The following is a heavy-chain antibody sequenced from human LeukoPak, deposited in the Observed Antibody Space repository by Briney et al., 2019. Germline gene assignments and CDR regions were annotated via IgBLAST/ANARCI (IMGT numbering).Heavy chain of an antibody. CDR3: ARDHRANGNFVSATTFDF. CDR2: INVDSGNT. Sequence: VASVKVSCKASGYSFTSYAMHWVRQALGQRPEWMGWINVDSGNTKYSEKFQDRVTITRDTSAGTAYVELSRLSSEDTAIYYCARDHRANGNFVSATTFDFWGLGTLVTVSS. CDR1: GYSFTSYA. J-gene: IGHJ4*02. D-gene: IGHD1-7*01. V-gene: IGHV1-3*01.